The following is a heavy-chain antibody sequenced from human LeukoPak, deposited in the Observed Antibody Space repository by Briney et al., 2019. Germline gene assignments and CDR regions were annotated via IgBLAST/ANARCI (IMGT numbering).Heavy chain of an antibody. D-gene: IGHD3-22*01. J-gene: IGHJ6*02. Sequence: GGSLRLSCAASGFTFSSYAMHWVRQAPGKGLEWVAVISYDGSNKYYADSVKGRFTISRDNSKNTLYLQMNSLRAEDTAVYYCARAYYDSSGYYYSYYYYGMDVWGQGTTVTVSS. V-gene: IGHV3-30-3*01. CDR3: ARAYYDSSGYYYSYYYYGMDV. CDR1: GFTFSSYA. CDR2: ISYDGSNK.